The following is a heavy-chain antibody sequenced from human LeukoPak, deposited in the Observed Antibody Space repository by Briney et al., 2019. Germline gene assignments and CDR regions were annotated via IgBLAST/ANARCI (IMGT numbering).Heavy chain of an antibody. Sequence: GGSLRLSCAASGFTFSSYGMTWVRQAPGKGLEWVSYISSSSSTIYYADSVKGRFTISRDNAKNSLYLQLNSLRAEDTAVYYCARGHSEGYFDWFDPWGQGTLVTVSS. CDR2: ISSSSSTI. J-gene: IGHJ5*02. CDR3: ARGHSEGYFDWFDP. D-gene: IGHD6-13*01. V-gene: IGHV3-48*01. CDR1: GFTFSSYG.